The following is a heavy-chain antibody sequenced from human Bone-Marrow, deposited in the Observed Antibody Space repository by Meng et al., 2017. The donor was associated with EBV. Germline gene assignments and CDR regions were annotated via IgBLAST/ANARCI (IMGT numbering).Heavy chain of an antibody. D-gene: IGHD6-19*01. Sequence: QTTLKESGPTVITPTPTLTLTCTFSGFSLSTSGMGVAWIRQPPGKALEWLALIYWDDETRYSPALKNRPTVTKDSSNNQVVFRMANLDPADTATYYCAHRRSDSGWFGYWGQGTLVTVSS. J-gene: IGHJ4*02. CDR2: IYWDDET. V-gene: IGHV2-5*02. CDR3: AHRRSDSGWFGY. CDR1: GFSLSTSGMG.